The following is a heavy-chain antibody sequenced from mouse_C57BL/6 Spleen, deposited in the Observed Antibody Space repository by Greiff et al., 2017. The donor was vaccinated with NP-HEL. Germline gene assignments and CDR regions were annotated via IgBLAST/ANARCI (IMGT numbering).Heavy chain of an antibody. Sequence: EVMLVESGGGLVKPGGSLKLSCAASGFTFSSYAMSWVRQTPEKRLEWVATISDGGSYTYYPDNVKGRFTISRDNAKNNLYLQMSHLKSEDTAMYYCAKAGTGAMDYWGQGTSVTVSS. CDR2: ISDGGSYT. J-gene: IGHJ4*01. CDR1: GFTFSSYA. CDR3: AKAGTGAMDY. D-gene: IGHD3-3*01. V-gene: IGHV5-4*03.